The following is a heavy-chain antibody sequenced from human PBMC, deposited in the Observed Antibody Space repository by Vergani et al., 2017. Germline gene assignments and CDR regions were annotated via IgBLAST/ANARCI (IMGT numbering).Heavy chain of an antibody. CDR3: AKDIFDYYGSGIPIGVGMDV. V-gene: IGHV3-43D*03. Sequence: EVQLVESGGVVVQPGGSLRLSCAASGFTFDDYAMHWVRQAPGKGLEWVSLISWDGGSTYYADSVKGRFTISRDNSKNSLYLQMNSLRAEDTALYYCAKDIFDYYGSGIPIGVGMDVWGQGTTVTVSS. CDR1: GFTFDDYA. CDR2: ISWDGGST. D-gene: IGHD3-10*01. J-gene: IGHJ6*02.